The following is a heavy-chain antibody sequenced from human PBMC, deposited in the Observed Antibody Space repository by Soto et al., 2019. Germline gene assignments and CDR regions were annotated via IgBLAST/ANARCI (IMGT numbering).Heavy chain of an antibody. CDR2: IYWDDDK. V-gene: IGHV2-5*02. Sequence: QITLRESGPTLVQPTQTLTLTCTLSGVSLTTPGVGVGWIRQPPGKALGWLALIYWDDDKRFNPSLKSRLAIARDTSKNQVVMTMTDMAPVDTGIYYCAHRQRTVVVGAPFDLWGQGSQVTVSS. CDR1: GVSLTTPGVG. CDR3: AHRQRTVVVGAPFDL. J-gene: IGHJ4*02. D-gene: IGHD2-15*01.